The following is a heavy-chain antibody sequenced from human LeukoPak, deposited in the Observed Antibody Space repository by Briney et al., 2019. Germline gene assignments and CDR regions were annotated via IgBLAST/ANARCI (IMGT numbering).Heavy chain of an antibody. Sequence: GASVKVSCKASGYTFTSYGISWVRQAPGQGLEWMGWISAYNGNTNYAQKLQGRVTMTTDTSTSTAYMELRSLRSDDTAVYYCARFKRVWFGELLWGYYYGMDVWGKGTTVTVSS. D-gene: IGHD3-10*01. V-gene: IGHV1-18*04. CDR3: ARFKRVWFGELLWGYYYGMDV. CDR1: GYTFTSYG. J-gene: IGHJ6*04. CDR2: ISAYNGNT.